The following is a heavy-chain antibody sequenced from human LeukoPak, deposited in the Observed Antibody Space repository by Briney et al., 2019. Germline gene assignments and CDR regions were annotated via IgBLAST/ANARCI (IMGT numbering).Heavy chain of an antibody. J-gene: IGHJ6*04. Sequence: ASVKVSCKASGYTFTSYDINWVRQATGQGLEWMGWMNPNSGNTGYAQKLQGRVTITRNTSISTAYMELSSLRSEDTAVYYCAELGITMIGGVWGKGTTVTISS. D-gene: IGHD3-10*02. CDR1: GYTFTSYD. CDR3: AELGITMIGGV. V-gene: IGHV1-8*03. CDR2: MNPNSGNT.